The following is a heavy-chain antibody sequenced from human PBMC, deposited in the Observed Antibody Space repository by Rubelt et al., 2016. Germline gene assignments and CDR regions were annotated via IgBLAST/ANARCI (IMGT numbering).Heavy chain of an antibody. CDR3: ARELDTAMENDY. CDR2: INRSGST. D-gene: IGHD5-18*01. V-gene: IGHV4-34*01. CDR1: GGSFSGYY. J-gene: IGHJ4*02. Sequence: QVQLQQWGAGLLKPSETLSLTCAVYGGSFSGYYWSWIRQPPGKGLEWIGEINRSGSTNYNPSLKSRVTISVDTSKNQFSLKLSSVTAADTAVYYCARELDTAMENDYWGQGTLVTVSS.